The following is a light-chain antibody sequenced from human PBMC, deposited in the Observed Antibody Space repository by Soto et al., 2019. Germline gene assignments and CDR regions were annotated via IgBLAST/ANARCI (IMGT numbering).Light chain of an antibody. CDR2: GAS. Sequence: EIVMTQSPATLSVSPGERATLSCRASHCVSGNLAWYQHKPGQAPRLLIYGASTRATGIPARFSGSESGTEFTLTISSLQSEDFAVYYWQQYNNWPPITFGQGTRLEIK. CDR3: QQYNNWPPIT. CDR1: HCVSGN. J-gene: IGKJ5*01. V-gene: IGKV3-15*01.